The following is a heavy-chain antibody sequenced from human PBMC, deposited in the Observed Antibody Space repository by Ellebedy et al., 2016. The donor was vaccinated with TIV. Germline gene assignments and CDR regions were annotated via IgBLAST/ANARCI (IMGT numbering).Heavy chain of an antibody. CDR3: AGEIFLWSLGNYYYGMDV. Sequence: GESLKISXAASGFAFSSYAMHWVRQAPGKGLAWVSYIGSSSTTIYYADSVKGRFTVSRDNAKNSLYLQLNSLSAEDTAVYYCAGEIFLWSLGNYYYGMDVWGHGTTVIVSS. J-gene: IGHJ6*02. V-gene: IGHV3-48*04. CDR1: GFAFSSYA. D-gene: IGHD3-10*01. CDR2: IGSSSTTI.